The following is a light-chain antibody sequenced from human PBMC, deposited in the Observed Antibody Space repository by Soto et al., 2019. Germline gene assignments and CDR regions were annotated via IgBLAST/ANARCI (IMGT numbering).Light chain of an antibody. J-gene: IGLJ3*02. CDR2: DNN. CDR1: SSNIGNNS. CDR3: GTWDSSLSALV. Sequence: QSVLTQPPSVSAAPGQKVTISCSGSSSNIGNNSVSWYQQLPGTAPKLLIYDNNERPSGIPDRLSGSKSGTSATLGITGLQTGDEADYFCGTWDSSLSALVFRGGTKLTVL. V-gene: IGLV1-51*01.